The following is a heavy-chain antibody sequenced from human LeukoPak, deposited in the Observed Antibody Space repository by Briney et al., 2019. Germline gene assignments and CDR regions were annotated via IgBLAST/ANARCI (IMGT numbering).Heavy chain of an antibody. CDR2: IYYSGST. J-gene: IGHJ5*02. CDR3: ARVYLAAAGTGFDP. D-gene: IGHD6-13*01. CDR1: GGSISSSSYY. Sequence: SETLSLTCTVSGGSISSSSYYWGWIRQPPGKGLEWIGYIYYSGSTNYDPSLKSRVTISVDTSKNQFSLKLSSVTAADTAVYYCARVYLAAAGTGFDPWGQGTLVTVSS. V-gene: IGHV4-61*05.